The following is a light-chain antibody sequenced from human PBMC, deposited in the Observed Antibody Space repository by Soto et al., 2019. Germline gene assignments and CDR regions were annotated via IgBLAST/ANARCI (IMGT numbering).Light chain of an antibody. CDR2: GAS. V-gene: IGKV3-15*01. CDR1: QSISSK. Sequence: EILVTQSPATLSVSPGERVTLSCRASQSISSKLAWYQQRPGQAPRLLIYGASTRATGIPSRFSGSGSGTDFTLTIDSLEPEDFAVYYCQQYNNWPPRTFGQGTKVDIK. CDR3: QQYNNWPPRT. J-gene: IGKJ1*01.